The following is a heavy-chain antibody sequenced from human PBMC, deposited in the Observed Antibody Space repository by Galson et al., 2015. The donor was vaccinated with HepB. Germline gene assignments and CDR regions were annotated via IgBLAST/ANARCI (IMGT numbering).Heavy chain of an antibody. CDR1: GGSIRSGSYY. D-gene: IGHD2-15*01. CDR3: AREGDIGVVRGSRPNDAFEI. V-gene: IGHV4-39*07. Sequence: ETLSLTCTVSGGSIRSGSYYWGWVRQPPGKGLEWIGSLYYTGSTYYNPSLKSRVTISVDTSKNQFSLKLSSVTAADTAVYYCAREGDIGVVRGSRPNDAFEIWGQGARVTVSS. J-gene: IGHJ3*02. CDR2: LYYTGST.